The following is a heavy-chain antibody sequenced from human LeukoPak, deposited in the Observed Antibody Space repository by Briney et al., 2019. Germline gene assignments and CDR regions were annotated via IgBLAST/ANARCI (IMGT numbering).Heavy chain of an antibody. V-gene: IGHV4-39*07. CDR2: IYHSEST. J-gene: IGHJ5*02. Sequence: SETLSLTCSVSGGSISTSLYYWGWIRQSPGKGLEWIASIYHSESTYYNPSTTNYNPALKSRVTISVDTSKNQLYLRLSSVTAADTAVYYCARDLAWFDPWGQGTLVTVSS. CDR3: ARDLAWFDP. CDR1: GGSISTSLYY.